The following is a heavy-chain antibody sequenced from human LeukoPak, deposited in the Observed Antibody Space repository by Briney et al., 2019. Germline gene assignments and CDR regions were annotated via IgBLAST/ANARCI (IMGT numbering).Heavy chain of an antibody. V-gene: IGHV3-30-3*02. Sequence: GRSLRLSCAASGFTFRNYVIHWVRQAPGKGLEWVAVTSSDLNVKLYADSVKGRFTISRDNSRSTLYLQMNSLRAEDTAVYYCAIDRKYSSGWYVNPSANVYGMDVWGQGTTVTVSS. CDR3: AIDRKYSSGWYVNPSANVYGMDV. J-gene: IGHJ6*02. CDR2: TSSDLNVK. D-gene: IGHD6-19*01. CDR1: GFTFRNYV.